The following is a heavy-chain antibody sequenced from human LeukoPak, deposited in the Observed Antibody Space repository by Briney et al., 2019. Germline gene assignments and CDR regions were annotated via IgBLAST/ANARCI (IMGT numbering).Heavy chain of an antibody. V-gene: IGHV4-4*07. Sequence: SETLSLTCTVSGGSISSYYWTWIRQPAGKGLEWIGRIYSSGSTNYNPSLKSRVTMSVDTSKNQFSLRLSSVTAADAAVYYCARGPQSRGSYSVDYWGQGTLVTVSS. CDR3: ARGPQSRGSYSVDY. CDR2: IYSSGST. J-gene: IGHJ4*02. CDR1: GGSISSYY. D-gene: IGHD1-26*01.